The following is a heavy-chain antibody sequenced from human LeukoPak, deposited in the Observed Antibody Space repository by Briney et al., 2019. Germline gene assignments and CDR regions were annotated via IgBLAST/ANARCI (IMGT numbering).Heavy chain of an antibody. J-gene: IGHJ4*02. CDR3: ARQVYSSSWSYYFDY. Sequence: SETLSLTCAVSGGSISSSNWWSWVRQPPGKGLEWIGEIYLYGTTNYNPSFTSRVTMSVDRSRNQFSLKLTSVTAADTAVYYCARQVYSSSWSYYFDYWGQGILVTVSS. CDR1: GGSISSSNW. CDR2: IYLYGTT. D-gene: IGHD6-13*01. V-gene: IGHV4-4*02.